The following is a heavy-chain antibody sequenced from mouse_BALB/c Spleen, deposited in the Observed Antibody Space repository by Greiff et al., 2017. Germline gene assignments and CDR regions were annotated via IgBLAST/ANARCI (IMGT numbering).Heavy chain of an antibody. J-gene: IGHJ4*01. V-gene: IGHV14-3*02. Sequence: VQLQQSGAELVKPGASVKLSCTASGFNIKDTYMHWVKQRPEQGLEWIGRIDPANGNTKYDPKFQGKATITADTSSNTAYLQLSSLTSEDTAVYYCARIPYYGSSYGAMDYWGQGTSLTVSS. CDR3: ARIPYYGSSYGAMDY. CDR1: GFNIKDTY. CDR2: IDPANGNT. D-gene: IGHD1-1*01.